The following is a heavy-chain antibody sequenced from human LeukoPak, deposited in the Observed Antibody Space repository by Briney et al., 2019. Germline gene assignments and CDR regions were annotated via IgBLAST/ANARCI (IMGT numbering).Heavy chain of an antibody. CDR3: ARELASPDYYGSGSSPGYFDY. CDR2: IIPIFGTA. D-gene: IGHD3-10*01. CDR1: GGTFSSYA. V-gene: IGHV1-69*01. Sequence: SVKVSCKASGGTFSSYAISWVRQAPGQGLEWMGGIIPIFGTANYAQKFQGRVTITADESTSTAYMELSSLRSEDTAVYYCARELASPDYYGSGSSPGYFDYWGQGTLVTVSS. J-gene: IGHJ4*02.